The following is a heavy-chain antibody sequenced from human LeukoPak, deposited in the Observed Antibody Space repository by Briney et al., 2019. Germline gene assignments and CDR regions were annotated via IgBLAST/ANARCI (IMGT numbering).Heavy chain of an antibody. V-gene: IGHV4-39*07. CDR3: ARGRPGYSYGSNYYYYYMDV. CDR1: GGSISSTTYY. J-gene: IGHJ6*03. Sequence: SETLSLTCTVSGGSISSTTYYWGWIRQPPGKGLEWIGSIYYSGNTFYNPSLTSRVTISVDTSKNQFSLKLSSVIAADTAVYYCARGRPGYSYGSNYYYYYMDVWGKGTTVTVSS. CDR2: IYYSGNT. D-gene: IGHD5-18*01.